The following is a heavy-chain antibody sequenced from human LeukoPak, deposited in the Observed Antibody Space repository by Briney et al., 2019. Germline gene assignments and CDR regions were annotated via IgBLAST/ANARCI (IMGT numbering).Heavy chain of an antibody. Sequence: PSETLSLTCTVSGGTISSYYWNWIRQPPGKGLEWIGEINQSGITNYNPSLKSRVTISADTSKNQFSLKLSSVTAADTAVYYCARERGKDLSPRLRRPQYFDYWGQGTLLTVSS. CDR1: GGTISSYY. D-gene: IGHD1-1*01. V-gene: IGHV4-34*01. CDR2: INQSGIT. J-gene: IGHJ4*02. CDR3: ARERGKDLSPRLRRPQYFDY.